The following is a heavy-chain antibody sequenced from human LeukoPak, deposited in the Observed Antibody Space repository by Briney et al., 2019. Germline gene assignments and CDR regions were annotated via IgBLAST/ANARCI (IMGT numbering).Heavy chain of an antibody. J-gene: IGHJ3*02. CDR1: GFTFSSYG. Sequence: GGSLRLSCAASGFTFSSYGMHWVRQAPGKGLEWVAVISYDGCNKYYADSVKGRFTISRDNSKNTLYLQMNSLRAEDTAVYYCARDQEVGATQMLAFDIWGQGTMVTVSS. D-gene: IGHD1-26*01. CDR3: ARDQEVGATQMLAFDI. V-gene: IGHV3-30*03. CDR2: ISYDGCNK.